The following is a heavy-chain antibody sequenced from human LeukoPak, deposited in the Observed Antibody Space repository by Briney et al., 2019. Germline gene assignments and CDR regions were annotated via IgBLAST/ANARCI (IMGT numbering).Heavy chain of an antibody. CDR3: ARTHFDSLGWFDP. CDR1: GGSMRSSNFY. J-gene: IGHJ5*02. CDR2: INYSGHT. V-gene: IGHV4-39*07. Sequence: SETPSLTCTVSGGSMRSSNFYWAWIRQSPGKGLEWIGNINYSGHTYFNPSVKSRVTLSVDVSKNRFSLNLTSVTAADTALYFCARTHFDSLGWFDPWGQGIQVIVSS. D-gene: IGHD3-9*01.